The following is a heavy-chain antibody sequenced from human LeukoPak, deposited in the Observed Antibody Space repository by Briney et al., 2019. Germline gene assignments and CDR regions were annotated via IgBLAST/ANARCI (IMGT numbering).Heavy chain of an antibody. CDR2: INPDGSGK. CDR3: AKLDLREGAFDI. V-gene: IGHV3-7*03. Sequence: PGGPLRLSCIASGFSFRDYWMSWVRQAPGKGLEWVADINPDGSGKTYVDSVKGRFTISRDNAKQSLYLQMNSLRAEDTAVYYCAKLDLREGAFDIWGQGTMVTVSS. J-gene: IGHJ3*02. CDR1: GFSFRDYW.